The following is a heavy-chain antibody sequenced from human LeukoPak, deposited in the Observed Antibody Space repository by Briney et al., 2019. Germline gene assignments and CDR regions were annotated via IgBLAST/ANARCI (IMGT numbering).Heavy chain of an antibody. D-gene: IGHD5-24*01. J-gene: IGHJ6*03. V-gene: IGHV3-74*01. Sequence: GGSLRLSCAASGFTFSGYWMHWVRQAPGKGLVWVSRINSDGSGTSYADSVKGRFTISRDNAKNTLYLQMNSLRAEDTAVYYCARDSAQRDGYNNYYYYYMDVWGKGTTVTVSS. CDR2: INSDGSGT. CDR1: GFTFSGYW. CDR3: ARDSAQRDGYNNYYYYYMDV.